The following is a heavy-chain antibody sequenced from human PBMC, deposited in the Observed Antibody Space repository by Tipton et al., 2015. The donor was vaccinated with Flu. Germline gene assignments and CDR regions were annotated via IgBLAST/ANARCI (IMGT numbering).Heavy chain of an antibody. CDR1: GYSISSGYY. V-gene: IGHV4-38-2*01. D-gene: IGHD1-20*01. J-gene: IGHJ1*01. CDR3: ARHRGGITGTPEYFQH. Sequence: TLSLTCAVSGYSISSGYYWGWIRQPPGKGLEWIGSIYHSGSTYYNPSLKSRVTISVDTSKNQFSLKLSSVTAADTAVYYCARHRGGITGTPEYFQHWGQGTLVTVSS. CDR2: IYHSGST.